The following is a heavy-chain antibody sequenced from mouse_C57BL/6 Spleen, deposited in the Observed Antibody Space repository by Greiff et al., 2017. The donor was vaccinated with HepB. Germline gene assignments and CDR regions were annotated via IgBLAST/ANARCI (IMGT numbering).Heavy chain of an antibody. V-gene: IGHV5-4*01. D-gene: IGHD1-1*01. J-gene: IGHJ2*01. CDR1: GFTFSSYA. CDR2: ISDGGSYT. Sequence: EVQGVESGGGLVKPGGSLKLSCAASGFTFSSYAMSWVRQTPEKRLEWVATISDGGSYTYYPDNVKGRFTISRDNAKNNLYLQMSHLKSEDTAMYYCARVTVVAPYYFDYWGQGTTLTVSS. CDR3: ARVTVVAPYYFDY.